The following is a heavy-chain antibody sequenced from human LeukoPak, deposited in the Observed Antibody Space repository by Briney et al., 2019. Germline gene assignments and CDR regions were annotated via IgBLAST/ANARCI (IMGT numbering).Heavy chain of an antibody. CDR2: ISGSGGST. Sequence: GGSLRLSCAASGFTFSSYAMSWVRQAPGKGLEWVSAISGSGGSTYYADSVKGRFTISRDNSKNTLYLQMNSLRAEDTAVYYCAKDRRLYINYYDSSGYYEDYWGQGTLVTVSS. J-gene: IGHJ4*02. V-gene: IGHV3-23*01. CDR3: AKDRRLYINYYDSSGYYEDY. D-gene: IGHD3-22*01. CDR1: GFTFSSYA.